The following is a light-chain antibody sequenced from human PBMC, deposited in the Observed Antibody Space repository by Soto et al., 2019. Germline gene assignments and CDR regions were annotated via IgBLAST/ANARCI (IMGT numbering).Light chain of an antibody. Sequence: DVVMTQSPLSLPVTLGQPASISCRSSQSLVYTDGNTYLSWFQQRPGQSPRRLIYRVSNRDSGVPDRFSGSGSGADFTLTMSRVEAEDVGVYYCMQGTHWPLTFGGGTKVDIK. CDR2: RVS. CDR3: MQGTHWPLT. CDR1: QSLVYTDGNTY. V-gene: IGKV2-30*01. J-gene: IGKJ4*01.